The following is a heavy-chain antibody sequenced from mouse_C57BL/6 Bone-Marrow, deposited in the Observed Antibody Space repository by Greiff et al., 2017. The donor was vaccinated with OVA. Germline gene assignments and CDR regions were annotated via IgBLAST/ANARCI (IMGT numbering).Heavy chain of an antibody. V-gene: IGHV2-9-1*01. CDR1: GFSLTSYA. D-gene: IGHD2-1*01. CDR3: ARTIYYGNYDAMDY. Sequence: VKLKESGPGLVAPSQSLSITCTVSGFSLTSYAISWVRQPPGKGLEWLGVIWTGGGTNYNSALKSRLSISKDNSKSQVFLKMNSLQTDDTARYYCARTIYYGNYDAMDYWGQGTSVTVSS. J-gene: IGHJ4*01. CDR2: IWTGGGT.